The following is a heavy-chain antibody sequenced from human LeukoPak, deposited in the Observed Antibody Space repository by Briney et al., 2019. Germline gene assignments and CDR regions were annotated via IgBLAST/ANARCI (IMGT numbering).Heavy chain of an antibody. D-gene: IGHD3-22*01. Sequence: GGSLRLSCAASGFTFSGYWMSWVRQAPGKGLEWVANIKQDGSEKYYVDSVRGRFTISRDNAKNSLYPQMNSLRAEDTAVYYCARDGLSIPYYYDSSGYSPFDYWGQGTLVTVSS. CDR3: ARDGLSIPYYYDSSGYSPFDY. V-gene: IGHV3-7*01. CDR1: GFTFSGYW. J-gene: IGHJ4*02. CDR2: IKQDGSEK.